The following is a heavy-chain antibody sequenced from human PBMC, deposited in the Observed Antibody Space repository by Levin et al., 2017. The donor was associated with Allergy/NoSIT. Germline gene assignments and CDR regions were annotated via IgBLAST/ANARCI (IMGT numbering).Heavy chain of an antibody. Sequence: GESLKISCAASGFTFRRYWMHWVRQAPGKGLVWVSRIDSDGSNTIYADSVKGRFTISRDNARNTLYLQMKSLRVEDTAVYFCARADPDGYCGGGTCYGFDSWGQGTLVTVSP. D-gene: IGHD2-15*01. V-gene: IGHV3-74*01. CDR2: IDSDGSNT. CDR3: ARADPDGYCGGGTCYGFDS. CDR1: GFTFRRYW. J-gene: IGHJ4*02.